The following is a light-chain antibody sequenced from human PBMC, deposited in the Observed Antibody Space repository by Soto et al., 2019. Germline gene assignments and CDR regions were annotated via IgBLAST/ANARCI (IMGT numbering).Light chain of an antibody. CDR2: DVS. Sequence: EIVLTQSPATLSLSPGERATISCRASQSVSSAYLAWYQQKPGQAPRLLIYDVSSRPTGIPDRFSGSGSGTDFTLTVVRLEPEDFAVYYCQQYGSSPETFGQGTKVDTK. J-gene: IGKJ1*01. CDR3: QQYGSSPET. CDR1: QSVSSAY. V-gene: IGKV3-20*01.